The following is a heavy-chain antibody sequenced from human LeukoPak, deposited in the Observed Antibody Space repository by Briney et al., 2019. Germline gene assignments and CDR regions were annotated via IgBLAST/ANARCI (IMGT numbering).Heavy chain of an antibody. Sequence: PGGSLRLSCAASGITFNNYAMSWVRQAPGKGLEWVSTIGGSGGITYYADSVKGRFTISRDNSKNTLYLQMSSLRAEDTAAYYCAVQQLLTAEYFHHWGQGTLVTVSS. J-gene: IGHJ1*01. CDR2: IGGSGGIT. V-gene: IGHV3-23*01. CDR1: GITFNNYA. CDR3: AVQQLLTAEYFHH. D-gene: IGHD6-13*01.